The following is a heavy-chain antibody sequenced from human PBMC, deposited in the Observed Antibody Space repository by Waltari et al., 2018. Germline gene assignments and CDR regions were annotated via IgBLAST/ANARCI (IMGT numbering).Heavy chain of an antibody. Sequence: QVQLVQSGAEVKKPGSSVKVSCKASGGTFSSYAISWVRQAPGQGLEWMGGISPIFGTANYAQKFQGRVTITADESTSTAYMELSSLRSEDTAVYYCARELGYCSSTSCSSFDYWGQGTLVTVSS. CDR1: GGTFSSYA. CDR3: ARELGYCSSTSCSSFDY. D-gene: IGHD2-2*01. V-gene: IGHV1-69*12. J-gene: IGHJ4*02. CDR2: ISPIFGTA.